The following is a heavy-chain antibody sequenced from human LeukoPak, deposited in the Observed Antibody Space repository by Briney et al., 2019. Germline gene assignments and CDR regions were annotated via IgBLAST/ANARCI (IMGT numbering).Heavy chain of an antibody. CDR2: IIPILGIA. J-gene: IGHJ4*02. D-gene: IGHD3-22*01. Sequence: SVKVSCKASGGSLSSHAINWVRQAPGQGLEWMGRIIPILGIANYAQKFQDRVTITADKATSTAYMELSSLRSEGTAVYYCAILRGDSSGYYYPYYFDYWGQGTLVTVSS. CDR3: AILRGDSSGYYYPYYFDY. CDR1: GGSLSSHA. V-gene: IGHV1-69*04.